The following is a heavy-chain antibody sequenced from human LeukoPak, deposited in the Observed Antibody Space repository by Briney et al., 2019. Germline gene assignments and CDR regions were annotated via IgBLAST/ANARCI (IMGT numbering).Heavy chain of an antibody. Sequence: ASVKVSCKASGYTFTGYYMHWVRQAPGQGLEWMGWINPNSGGTNYAQKFQGWVTMTRDTAISTAYMELSRLRSDDTAVYYCARVGYSGPDGHDYWGQGTLVTVSS. D-gene: IGHD5-12*01. CDR1: GYTFTGYY. J-gene: IGHJ4*02. CDR3: ARVGYSGPDGHDY. CDR2: INPNSGGT. V-gene: IGHV1-2*04.